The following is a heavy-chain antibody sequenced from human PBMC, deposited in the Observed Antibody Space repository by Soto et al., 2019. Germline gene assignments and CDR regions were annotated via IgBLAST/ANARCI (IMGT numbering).Heavy chain of an antibody. CDR2: ISAYNGNT. CDR3: ALAAFPRSNWFDP. Sequence: ASVKVSCKASGYTFTSYGISWVRQAPGQGLEWMGWISAYNGNTNYAQKLQGRVTMTTDTSTSTAYMELRSLRSDDTAVYYCALAAFPRSNWFDPWGQGTLVSVYS. V-gene: IGHV1-18*04. D-gene: IGHD6-13*01. CDR1: GYTFTSYG. J-gene: IGHJ5*02.